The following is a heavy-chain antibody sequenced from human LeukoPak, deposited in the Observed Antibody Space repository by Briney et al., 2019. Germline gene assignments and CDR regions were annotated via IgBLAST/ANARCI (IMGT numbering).Heavy chain of an antibody. Sequence: SETLSLACAVYGGSFSGYYWSWIRQPPGKGLEWIGEINHSGSTNYNPSLKSRVTISVDTSKNQFSLKLSSVTAADTAVYYCARQGIAAAGTGDYWGQGTLVTVSS. D-gene: IGHD6-13*01. CDR1: GGSFSGYY. V-gene: IGHV4-34*01. J-gene: IGHJ4*02. CDR3: ARQGIAAAGTGDY. CDR2: INHSGST.